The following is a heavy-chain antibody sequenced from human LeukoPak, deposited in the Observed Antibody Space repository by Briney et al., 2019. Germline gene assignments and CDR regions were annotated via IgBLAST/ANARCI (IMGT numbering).Heavy chain of an antibody. CDR2: ISGSGGST. V-gene: IGHV3-23*01. Sequence: GGSLRLSCAASGFTFSSYAMSWVRQAPGKGLEWVSAISGSGGSTYYADSVKGRFTISRDNSKNTLYLQMNSLRAEDTAVYYCAKGFGYYDSSGYSYWGQGTLVTVPS. CDR1: GFTFSSYA. D-gene: IGHD3-22*01. CDR3: AKGFGYYDSSGYSY. J-gene: IGHJ4*02.